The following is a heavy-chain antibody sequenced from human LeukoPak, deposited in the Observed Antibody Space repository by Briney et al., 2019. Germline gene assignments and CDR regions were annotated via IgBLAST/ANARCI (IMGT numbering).Heavy chain of an antibody. CDR2: THTSRNT. Sequence: SETLSLTCTVSGVSISSFHWSWIRQPAGQGLEFIGRTHTSRNTDYNPSLKTRVSMSVDTSKNQFSLKLSSVTAADTAVYYCASVELGRTTSDYWGQGTLVTVSS. CDR3: ASVELGRTTSDY. CDR1: GVSISSFH. D-gene: IGHD2/OR15-2a*01. V-gene: IGHV4-4*07. J-gene: IGHJ4*02.